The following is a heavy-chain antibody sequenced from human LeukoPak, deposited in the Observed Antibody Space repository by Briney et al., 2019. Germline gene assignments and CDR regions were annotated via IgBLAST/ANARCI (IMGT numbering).Heavy chain of an antibody. CDR1: GDTLTELS. D-gene: IGHD2-15*01. CDR3: AHSAGLNAFDI. V-gene: IGHV1-24*01. CDR2: FDPEDVGET. J-gene: IGHJ3*02. Sequence: ASVKVSCKVAGDTLTELSIHWVRQAPGKGLEWMGGFDPEDVGETIYEPKFQGRVTMTEDTSTDTSYMELSSLIFDDTAVYYCAHSAGLNAFDIWGQGTLVTVSS.